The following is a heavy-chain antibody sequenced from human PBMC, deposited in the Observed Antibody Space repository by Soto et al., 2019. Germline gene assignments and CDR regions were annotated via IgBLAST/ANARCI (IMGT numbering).Heavy chain of an antibody. CDR2: ISYDGSHK. J-gene: IGHJ6*02. V-gene: IGHV3-30*18. D-gene: IGHD1-26*01. CDR1: GFTFSSYA. Sequence: SLRLSCSASGFTFSSYAMHWVRQAPGKGLEWVAFISYDGSHKYSADSVKGRFTISRDHSKNTLYLQMNSLRAEDTAVYFCAKDFGIVPYYYVMDVWGQGTTVTVSS. CDR3: AKDFGIVPYYYVMDV.